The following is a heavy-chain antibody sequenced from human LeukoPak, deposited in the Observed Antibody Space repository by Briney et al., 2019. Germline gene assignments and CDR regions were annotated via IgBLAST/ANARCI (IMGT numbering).Heavy chain of an antibody. D-gene: IGHD3-10*01. J-gene: IGHJ4*02. CDR1: GFTFSSYW. CDR3: ARMYYYGSGSQFDY. Sequence: GGSLRLSCAASGFTFSSYWMSWVRQAPGKGLEWVANIKQDGSEKYYVDSVKGRFTISRDNAKNSLYLQMNSLRAEETAVYYCARMYYYGSGSQFDYWGQGTLVTVSS. V-gene: IGHV3-7*01. CDR2: IKQDGSEK.